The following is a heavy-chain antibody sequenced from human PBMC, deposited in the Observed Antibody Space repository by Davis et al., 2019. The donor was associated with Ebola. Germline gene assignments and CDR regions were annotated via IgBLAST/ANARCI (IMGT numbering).Heavy chain of an antibody. CDR2: VRSHGSDD. J-gene: IGHJ2*01. CDR3: ARDLPGGDWYFDL. V-gene: IGHV3-30*02. D-gene: IGHD1-14*01. Sequence: GESLKISCAASGFTFNIFDMHWVRQAPGRGLEWVAFVRSHGSDDNYADSVKGRFTISRDNSKNTLYLQMSSLRAEDTAVYYCARDLPGGDWYFDLWGRGTLVTVSS. CDR1: GFTFNIFD.